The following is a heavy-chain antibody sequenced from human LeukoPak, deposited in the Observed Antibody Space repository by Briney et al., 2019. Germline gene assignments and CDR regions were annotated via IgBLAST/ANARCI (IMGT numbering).Heavy chain of an antibody. CDR3: AKDTGPDCSSTSCYLDY. J-gene: IGHJ4*02. V-gene: IGHV3-9*01. Sequence: PGGSLRLSCAASGFTFDDYAMHWVRQAPGKGLEWVSGISWNSGSIGYADSVKGRLTISRDNAKNSLYLQMNSLRAEDTALYYCAKDTGPDCSSTSCYLDYWGQGTLVTVSS. CDR1: GFTFDDYA. CDR2: ISWNSGSI. D-gene: IGHD2-2*01.